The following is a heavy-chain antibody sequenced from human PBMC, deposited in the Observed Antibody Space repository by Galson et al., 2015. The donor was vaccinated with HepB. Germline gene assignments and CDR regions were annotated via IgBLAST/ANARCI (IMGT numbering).Heavy chain of an antibody. D-gene: IGHD3-10*01. Sequence: TLSLTCTVSGGSISSGSYYWSWIRQPAGKGLEWIGRIYTSGSTNYNPSLKSRVTMSVDTSKNQFSLKLSSVTAADTAVYYCARTSYYYGSGSYYNSASGSYYYYMDVWGKGTTVTVSS. J-gene: IGHJ6*03. CDR1: GGSISSGSYY. CDR2: IYTSGST. CDR3: ARTSYYYGSGSYYNSASGSYYYYMDV. V-gene: IGHV4-61*02.